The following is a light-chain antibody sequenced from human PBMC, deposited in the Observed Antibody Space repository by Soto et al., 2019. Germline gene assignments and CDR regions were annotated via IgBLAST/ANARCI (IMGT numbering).Light chain of an antibody. V-gene: IGKV3-20*01. CDR3: HHYASST. CDR1: QSVSSSY. J-gene: IGKJ2*01. CDR2: CAT. Sequence: EIVLTQSPGTLSLSPGERATLSCRASQSVSSSYLPWYQQKPGQAPRLLIYCATSMATGITYSFNDSGSGTDFTITISRLEALDFAVYYCHHYASSTFGMGTKLEIK.